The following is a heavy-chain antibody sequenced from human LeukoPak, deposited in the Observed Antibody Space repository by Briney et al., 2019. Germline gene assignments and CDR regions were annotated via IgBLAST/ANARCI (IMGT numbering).Heavy chain of an antibody. CDR2: IYHSGST. Sequence: SETLSLTCAVSGGSISSGGYSWSWIRQPPGEGLEWIGYIYHSGSTYYNPSLKSRVTISVDRSKNQFSLKLSSVTAADTAVYYCARVGYDFWSGYYTNYYYMDVWGKGTTVTVSS. J-gene: IGHJ6*03. V-gene: IGHV4-30-2*01. D-gene: IGHD3-3*01. CDR1: GGSISSGGYS. CDR3: ARVGYDFWSGYYTNYYYMDV.